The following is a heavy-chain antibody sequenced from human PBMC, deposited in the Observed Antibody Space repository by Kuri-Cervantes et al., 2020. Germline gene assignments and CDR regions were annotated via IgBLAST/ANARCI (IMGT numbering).Heavy chain of an antibody. CDR2: IYYSGST. CDR3: AGEVTNRGY. D-gene: IGHD3-10*01. Sequence: GSLRLSCTVSGGSVSSGSYYWGWIRQPPGKGLEWIGSIYYSGSTYYNPSLKSRVTISVDTSKNQFSLKLSSVTAADTAVYYCAGEVTNRGYWGQGTLVTVSS. J-gene: IGHJ4*02. CDR1: GGSVSSGSYY. V-gene: IGHV4-39*07.